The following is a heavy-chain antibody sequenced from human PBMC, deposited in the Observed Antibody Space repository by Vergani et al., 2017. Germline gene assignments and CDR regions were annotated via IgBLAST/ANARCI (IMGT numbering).Heavy chain of an antibody. Sequence: QVQLVESGGGVVQPGRSLRLSCAASGFTFSSYGMHWVRQAPGKGLEWVAVIWYDGSNTYYADSVKGRFTISRDNSKNTLYLQMNSLRAEDTAVYYCARDPRYQLLYYQDYYYYYMDVWGKGTTVTVSS. CDR3: ARDPRYQLLYYQDYYYYYMDV. V-gene: IGHV3-33*08. CDR2: IWYDGSNT. D-gene: IGHD2-2*02. J-gene: IGHJ6*03. CDR1: GFTFSSYG.